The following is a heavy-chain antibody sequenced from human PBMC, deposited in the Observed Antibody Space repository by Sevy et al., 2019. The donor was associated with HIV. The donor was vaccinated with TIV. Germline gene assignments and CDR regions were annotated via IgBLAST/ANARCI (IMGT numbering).Heavy chain of an antibody. CDR1: GFTISSYA. D-gene: IGHD5-12*01. Sequence: GGSLRLSCAASGFTISSYAMHWVRQAPGKGLEWVAVISYDGSNKYYADSVKGRFTISRDNSKNTLYLQMNSLRAEDTAVYYCARGPGRWLRQPYFDYWGQGTLVTVSS. J-gene: IGHJ4*02. V-gene: IGHV3-30-3*01. CDR3: ARGPGRWLRQPYFDY. CDR2: ISYDGSNK.